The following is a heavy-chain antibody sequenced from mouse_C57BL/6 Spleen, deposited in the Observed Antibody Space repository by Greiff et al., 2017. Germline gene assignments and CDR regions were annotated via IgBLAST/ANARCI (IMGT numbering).Heavy chain of an antibody. J-gene: IGHJ2*01. CDR1: GFTFSSYG. CDR2: ISSGGSYT. V-gene: IGHV5-6*01. CDR3: ARQRDYGSSYFDY. D-gene: IGHD1-1*01. Sequence: EVNVVESGGDLVKPGGSLKLSCAASGFTFSSYGMSWVRQTPDKRLEWVATISSGGSYTYYPDSVKGRFTISRDNAKNTLYLQMSSLKSEDTAMYYCARQRDYGSSYFDYWGQGTTLTVSS.